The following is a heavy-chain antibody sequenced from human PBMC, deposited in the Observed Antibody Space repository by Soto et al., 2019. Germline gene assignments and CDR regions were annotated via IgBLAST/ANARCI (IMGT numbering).Heavy chain of an antibody. CDR1: GFTFSSYA. D-gene: IGHD2-15*01. CDR3: AKDKQGGSGGSCYDC. J-gene: IGHJ4*02. V-gene: IGHV3-23*01. Sequence: EVQLLESGGGLVQPGGSLRLSCAASGFTFSSYAMSWVRQAPGKGLEWVSLISGSGSGGNTYYADSVKGRFTISRDNSKNTLYLQMGSRRAEDTAIYYCAKDKQGGSGGSCYDCWGQGTLVTGSS. CDR2: ISGSGSGGNT.